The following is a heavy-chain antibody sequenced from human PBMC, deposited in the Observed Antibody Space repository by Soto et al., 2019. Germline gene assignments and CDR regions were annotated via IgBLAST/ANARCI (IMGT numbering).Heavy chain of an antibody. CDR2: VCYSGSA. CDR3: ALPSRVHSTGWSPFDY. V-gene: IGHV4-39*01. CDR1: GGSVSSNGYY. D-gene: IGHD6-19*01. J-gene: IGHJ4*02. Sequence: SETLSLTCTVSGGSVSSNGYYWGWIRQPPGKGLEWIASVCYSGSAYYSPSLRSRVTISVDTSKNQFSLRLSSVTAADTAVYYCALPSRVHSTGWSPFDYWGQGTLVTVSS.